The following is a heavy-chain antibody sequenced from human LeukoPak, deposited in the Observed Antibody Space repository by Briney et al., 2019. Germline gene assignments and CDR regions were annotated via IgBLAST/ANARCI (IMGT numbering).Heavy chain of an antibody. Sequence: SETLSLTCAVYGGSFSGYYWSWIRQPPGKGLEWIGRIYTSGSTNYNPSLKSRVTISVDTSKNQFSLKLSSVTAADTAVYYCARGPSRIAAADADYWGQGTLVTVSS. J-gene: IGHJ4*02. V-gene: IGHV4-59*10. CDR1: GGSFSGYY. D-gene: IGHD6-13*01. CDR3: ARGPSRIAAADADY. CDR2: IYTSGST.